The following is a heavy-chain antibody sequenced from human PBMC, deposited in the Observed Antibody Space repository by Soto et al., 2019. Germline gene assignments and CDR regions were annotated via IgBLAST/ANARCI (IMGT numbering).Heavy chain of an antibody. CDR1: GGSLSGYF. CDR3: SRVKDCSGGSCYGGFDY. D-gene: IGHD2-15*01. V-gene: IGHV4-34*01. J-gene: IGHJ4*02. CDR2: INHSGST. Sequence: PSETLSLTCAVYGGSLSGYFWSWVRQPPGKGLEWIGEINHSGSTNYNPSLKSRVTISVDTSKHQFSLRLSSVTAADSAVYYCSRVKDCSGGSCYGGFDYWGQGTLVTVSS.